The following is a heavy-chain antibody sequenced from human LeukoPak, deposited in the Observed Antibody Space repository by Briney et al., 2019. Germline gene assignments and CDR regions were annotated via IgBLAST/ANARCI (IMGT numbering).Heavy chain of an antibody. V-gene: IGHV3-48*01. Sequence: GGSLRLSCAASGFTFSSYSMNWVRRAPGKGLEWVSYISSSSSTIYYADSVKGRFTISRDNAKNSLYLQMNSLRAEDTAVYYCAKIGMATMSYYFDYWGQGTLVTVSS. CDR2: ISSSSSTI. D-gene: IGHD5-24*01. CDR1: GFTFSSYS. CDR3: AKIGMATMSYYFDY. J-gene: IGHJ4*02.